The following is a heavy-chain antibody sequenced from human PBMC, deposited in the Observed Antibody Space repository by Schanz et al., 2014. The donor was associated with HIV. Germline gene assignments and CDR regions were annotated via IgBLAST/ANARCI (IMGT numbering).Heavy chain of an antibody. CDR3: AKSRGDSWPYGMDV. CDR2: ISDTGVRT. D-gene: IGHD4-17*01. V-gene: IGHV3-23*04. J-gene: IGHJ6*02. Sequence: VQLVESGGALVNPGSSLRLSCAASGFTFNTFYMSWIRQAPGKGLEWVSGISDTGVRTNYADSVKGRLTISRDNSENTLYLQMNSLRAEDTAVYYCAKSRGDSWPYGMDVWGQGTTVTVSS. CDR1: GFTFNTFY.